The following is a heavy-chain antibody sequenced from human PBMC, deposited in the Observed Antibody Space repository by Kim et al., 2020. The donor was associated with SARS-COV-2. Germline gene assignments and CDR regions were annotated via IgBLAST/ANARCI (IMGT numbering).Heavy chain of an antibody. V-gene: IGHV3-30*02. CDR3: AKSGPVNWNDFNLDY. Sequence: VKVRFAISRDNSNNTPYRQMSSLRAEDTAVYYCAKSGPVNWNDFNLDYWGQGTLVTVSS. J-gene: IGHJ4*02. D-gene: IGHD1-20*01.